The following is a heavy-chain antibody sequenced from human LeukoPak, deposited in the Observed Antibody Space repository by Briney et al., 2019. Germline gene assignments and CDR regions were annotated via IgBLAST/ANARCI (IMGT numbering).Heavy chain of an antibody. J-gene: IGHJ2*01. CDR2: IYSGGNT. V-gene: IGHV3-66*02. D-gene: IGHD2-15*01. Sequence: PGGSLGLSCAASGFIVNANYMTWVRQAPGKGLEWVSVIYSGGNTYYADSVKGRFTISRDYSKNTVFLQMNSLRAEDTAVYYCARDIEGYFDFWGRGTLVTVSS. CDR3: ARDIEGYFDF. CDR1: GFIVNANY.